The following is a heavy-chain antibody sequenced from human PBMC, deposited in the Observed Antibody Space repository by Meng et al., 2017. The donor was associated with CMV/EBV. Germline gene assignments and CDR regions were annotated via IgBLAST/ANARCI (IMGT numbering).Heavy chain of an antibody. J-gene: IGHJ2*01. Sequence: LKISCAASGFTFSVYAMTWVRQAPGKGLEWVSIIYSGGSSTYYADSLKGRFTISRDDSKNTLYLQVNSLRADDTAVYYCAKLRGSGFNSYWYFDLWGRGTLVTVSS. CDR2: IYSGGSST. CDR3: AKLRGSGFNSYWYFDL. D-gene: IGHD3-22*01. CDR1: GFTFSVYA. V-gene: IGHV3-23*03.